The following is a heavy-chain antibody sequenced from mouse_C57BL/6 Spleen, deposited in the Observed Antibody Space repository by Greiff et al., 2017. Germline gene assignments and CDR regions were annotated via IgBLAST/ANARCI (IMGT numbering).Heavy chain of an antibody. V-gene: IGHV1-85*01. CDR1: GYTFTSYD. D-gene: IGHD2-3*01. CDR3: ASGGYEGNLRGALDF. CDR2: IYPRAGST. Sequence: QVQLQQSGPELVKPGASVKFSCKASGYTFTSYDINWVKQRPGQGLEWIGWIYPRAGSTKYNEKFTGKATLTVNTSSSTACMEFHSLTSEDSAVYFCASGGYEGNLRGALDFWGQGTSVTVSS. J-gene: IGHJ4*01.